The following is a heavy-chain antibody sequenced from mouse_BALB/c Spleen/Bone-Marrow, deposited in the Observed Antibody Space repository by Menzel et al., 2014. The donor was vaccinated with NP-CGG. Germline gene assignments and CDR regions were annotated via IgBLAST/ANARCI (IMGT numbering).Heavy chain of an antibody. J-gene: IGHJ3*01. V-gene: IGHV1-7*01. CDR2: INPSTGYT. D-gene: IGHD2-12*01. CDR3: ARYGGGSYDGFAY. Sequence: VQLQQSGAELAKPGASVKMSCKASGYTFTSYWMHWVKQRPGQGLEWIGYINPSTGYTEYNQKFKDKATLTADKSSSTDYMQLSSLTSEDSAVYYWARYGGGSYDGFAYWGQGTLVTGSA. CDR1: GYTFTSYW.